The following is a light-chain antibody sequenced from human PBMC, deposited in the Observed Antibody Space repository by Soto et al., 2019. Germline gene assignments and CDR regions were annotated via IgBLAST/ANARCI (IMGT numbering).Light chain of an antibody. Sequence: DIQMTQSPSTLSASVGDRGTITCRASQSISSWLAWYQQKPGKAPKLLIYDASSLESGVPSRFSGSGSGTEFTLTISSLQPDDFATYYCQQYNSYSSTFGQGTRLE. J-gene: IGKJ5*01. V-gene: IGKV1-5*01. CDR2: DAS. CDR1: QSISSW. CDR3: QQYNSYSST.